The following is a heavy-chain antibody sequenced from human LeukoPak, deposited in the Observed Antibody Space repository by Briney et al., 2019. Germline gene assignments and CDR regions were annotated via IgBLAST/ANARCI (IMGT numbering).Heavy chain of an antibody. D-gene: IGHD3-10*01. V-gene: IGHV3-23*01. J-gene: IGHJ5*02. CDR3: AKGRSGSYPFDP. CDR1: GFTVSSYA. CDR2: ITVSVGST. Sequence: GGSLRLSCSASGFTVSSYAMSWGRQAPGEGLGWVSAITVSVGSTYYADSVKGRFTISKDNSQNTLYLQMNSLRAEAPAVYYCAKGRSGSYPFDPWGQGTLVAVSS.